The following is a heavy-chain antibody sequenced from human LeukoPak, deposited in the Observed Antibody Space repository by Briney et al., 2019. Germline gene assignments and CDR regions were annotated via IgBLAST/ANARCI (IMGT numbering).Heavy chain of an antibody. D-gene: IGHD3-22*01. CDR2: IDPSDSYT. CDR1: GYRFTSDW. CDR3: ARLPLGYDSSGYYYEVGY. J-gene: IGHJ4*02. V-gene: IGHV5-10-1*01. Sequence: GESLKISCKGSGYRFTSDWIGWVRQMPGKGLEWMGRIDPSDSYTNYSPSFQGHVTISADTSISTAYLQWSSLKASDTAMYYCARLPLGYDSSGYYYEVGYWGQGALVTVSS.